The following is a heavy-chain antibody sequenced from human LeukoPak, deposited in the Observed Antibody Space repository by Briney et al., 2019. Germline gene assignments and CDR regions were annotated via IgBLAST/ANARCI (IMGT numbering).Heavy chain of an antibody. CDR2: INQDGSEK. V-gene: IGHV3-7*01. D-gene: IGHD3-16*01. CDR3: ARDYGGSDFDY. J-gene: IGHJ4*02. Sequence: GGSLRLSCAASGFTFSDYYMSWIRQAPGKGLEWVANINQDGSEKHYVDSVKGRFTISRDNAKNSLYLQINSLSAEDTAVYYCARDYGGSDFDYWGQGTLVTVSS. CDR1: GFTFSDYY.